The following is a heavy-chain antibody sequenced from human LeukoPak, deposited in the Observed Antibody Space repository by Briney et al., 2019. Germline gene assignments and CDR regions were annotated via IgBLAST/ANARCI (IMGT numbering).Heavy chain of an antibody. V-gene: IGHV4-34*01. CDR3: ARGLGWQVTPMGLFYMDV. CDR1: GGSFSGYD. CDR2: INSDGDT. J-gene: IGHJ6*03. Sequence: SETLSLTCGVDGGSFSGYDWTWVRQPPGKGLEWIGQINSDGDTNYNASLKSRVTISVDTSKNQFSLKVTSVTAADTAVYYCARGLGWQVTPMGLFYMDVWGEGATVIVSS. D-gene: IGHD2-21*02.